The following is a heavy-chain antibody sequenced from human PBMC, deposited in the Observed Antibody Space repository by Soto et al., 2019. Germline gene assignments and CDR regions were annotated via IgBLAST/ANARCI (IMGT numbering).Heavy chain of an antibody. CDR1: GFTFSSYW. J-gene: IGHJ3*02. CDR3: ARGFLEWLADAFDI. V-gene: IGHV3-7*05. D-gene: IGHD3-3*01. CDR2: IKQDGSEK. Sequence: GGSLRLSCAASGFTFSSYWMSWVRQAPGKGLEWVANIKQDGSEKYYVDSVKGRFTISRDNAKNSLYLQMNSLRAEDTAVYYCARGFLEWLADAFDIWGQGTMVTVSS.